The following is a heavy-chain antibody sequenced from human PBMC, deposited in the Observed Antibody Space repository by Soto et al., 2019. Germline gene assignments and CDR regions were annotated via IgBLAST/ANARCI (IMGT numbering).Heavy chain of an antibody. CDR3: ARVKQWLVPADFDI. D-gene: IGHD6-19*01. CDR1: GFTFSSYS. Sequence: GGSLRLSCAASGFTFSSYSMNWVRQAPGKGLEWVSYISSSSSTIYYADSVKGRFTISRDYAKNSLYLQMNSLRAEDTAVYYCARVKQWLVPADFDIWGQGTMVTVSS. V-gene: IGHV3-48*01. CDR2: ISSSSSTI. J-gene: IGHJ3*02.